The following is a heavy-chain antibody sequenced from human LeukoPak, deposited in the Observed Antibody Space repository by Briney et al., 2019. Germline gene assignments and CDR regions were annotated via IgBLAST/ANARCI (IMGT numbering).Heavy chain of an antibody. J-gene: IGHJ4*02. CDR3: AKVSTTVVTIHFDY. D-gene: IGHD4-23*01. CDR2: ISCSGGST. Sequence: GGSLRLSCAASVFTFSSYAMSWVRQAPGEGLEWVSSISCSGGSTYYADSVKGRFTISRDNSKNTLYLQMNSLRAEDTSVYYCAKVSTTVVTIHFDYWGQGTLVTVSS. CDR1: VFTFSSYA. V-gene: IGHV3-23*01.